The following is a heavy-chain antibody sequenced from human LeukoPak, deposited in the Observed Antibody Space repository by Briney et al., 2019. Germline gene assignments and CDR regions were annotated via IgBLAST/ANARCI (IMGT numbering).Heavy chain of an antibody. D-gene: IGHD3-10*02. J-gene: IGHJ6*04. V-gene: IGHV3-48*04. CDR2: ISSSGSTI. Sequence: GGSLRLSCAASGFAFSSYWMSWVRQAPGKGLEWVSYISSSGSTIYYADSVKGRFTISRDNAKNSLYLQMNSLRAEDTAVYYCAELGITMIGGVWGKGTTVTISS. CDR3: AELGITMIGGV. CDR1: GFAFSSYW.